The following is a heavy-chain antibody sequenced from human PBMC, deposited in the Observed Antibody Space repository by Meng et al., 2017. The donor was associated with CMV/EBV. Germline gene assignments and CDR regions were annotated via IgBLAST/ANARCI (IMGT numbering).Heavy chain of an antibody. V-gene: IGHV3-30*02. CDR2: IRYDGSNK. CDR1: GYTFSSYG. D-gene: IGHD2-21*01. Sequence: GESLKISCAASGYTFSSYGMHWVRQAPGKGLEWVAFIRYDGSNKYYADSVKGRFTISRDNSKNTLYLQMNSLRAEDTAVYYCAREPTEHIVVVIAILTYGMDVWGQGTTVTVSS. J-gene: IGHJ6*02. CDR3: AREPTEHIVVVIAILTYGMDV.